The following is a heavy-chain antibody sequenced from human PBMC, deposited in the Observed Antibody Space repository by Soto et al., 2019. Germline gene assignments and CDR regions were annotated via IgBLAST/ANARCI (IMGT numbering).Heavy chain of an antibody. D-gene: IGHD6-13*01. CDR2: IDPSDSYT. CDR1: GYIFSSYW. V-gene: IGHV5-10-1*01. CDR3: ARTAATGKYYYGVDV. J-gene: IGHJ6*02. Sequence: GESLKISCKGSGYIFSSYWIAWVRQMPGKGLEWMGRIDPSDSYTNYSPSFQGHVTISADKSISTAYLQWSSLKASDTAMYYCARTAATGKYYYGVDVWGQGTTVTVSS.